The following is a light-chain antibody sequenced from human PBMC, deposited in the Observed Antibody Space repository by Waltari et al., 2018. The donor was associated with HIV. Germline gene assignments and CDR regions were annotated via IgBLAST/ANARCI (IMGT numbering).Light chain of an antibody. V-gene: IGLV2-14*03. J-gene: IGLJ3*02. CDR3: LSYTSSSTEV. Sequence: QSALTQPASVSGSPGQSVTIFCTGTSSDVGRYNYVSWYQQHPGKAPKVTIYDVTRRPSGVSDRVSGSKSGNTASLTISGLQAEDEAVYYCLSYTSSSTEVFGGGTRLTVL. CDR1: SSDVGRYNY. CDR2: DVT.